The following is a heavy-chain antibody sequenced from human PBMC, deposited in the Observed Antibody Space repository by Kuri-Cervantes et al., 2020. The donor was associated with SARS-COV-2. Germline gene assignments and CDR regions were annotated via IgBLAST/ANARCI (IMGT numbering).Heavy chain of an antibody. CDR3: AKVGLAQNDFWSGYYTG. V-gene: IGHV3-23*01. CDR2: ISGGGGST. D-gene: IGHD3-3*01. CDR1: GFTFSSYA. J-gene: IGHJ4*02. Sequence: GGSLRLSCAASGFTFSSYAMSWVRQAPGKGLEWVSAISGGGGSTYYADSVKGRFTISRDNSKNTLYLQMNSLRVEDTAVYYCAKVGLAQNDFWSGYYTGWGQGTLVTVSS.